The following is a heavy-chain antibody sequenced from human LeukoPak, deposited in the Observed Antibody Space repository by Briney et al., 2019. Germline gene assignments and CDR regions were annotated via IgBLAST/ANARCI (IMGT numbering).Heavy chain of an antibody. J-gene: IGHJ4*02. CDR1: GGSISSSSYY. Sequence: SETLSLTCTVSGGSISSSSYYWGWIRQPPGKGLEWIGSIYYSGSTYYNPSLKSRVTISVDTSKNQFSLKLSSVTAADTAVYYCARHPSCHRSSCLIDYWGQGTLVTVSS. V-gene: IGHV4-39*01. CDR2: IYYSGST. D-gene: IGHD2-15*01. CDR3: ARHPSCHRSSCLIDY.